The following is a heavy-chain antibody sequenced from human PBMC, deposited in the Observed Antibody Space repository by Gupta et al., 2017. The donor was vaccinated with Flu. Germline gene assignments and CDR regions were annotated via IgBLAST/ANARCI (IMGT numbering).Heavy chain of an antibody. CDR1: GFTLSNYD. Sequence: QVQLVESGGGVVQPGRSLRLSCSVSGFTLSNYDMHWVRQAPGKGLGWVAVIWYDGTNKYYADSVKGRFTISRDTSEKSLYLLMNSVRAEDTGVYFCARRADDQSPGKYYFDYWGQGTPVTVSS. CDR2: IWYDGTNK. CDR3: ARRADDQSPGKYYFDY. V-gene: IGHV3-33*01. J-gene: IGHJ4*02. D-gene: IGHD1-1*01.